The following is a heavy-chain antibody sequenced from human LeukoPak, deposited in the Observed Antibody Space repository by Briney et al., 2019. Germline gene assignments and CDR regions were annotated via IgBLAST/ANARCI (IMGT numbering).Heavy chain of an antibody. D-gene: IGHD2-2*01. CDR3: ARRLTQYDCFDP. J-gene: IGHJ5*02. V-gene: IGHV6-1*01. Sequence: SQTLSLTCAISGDSFSSNSVTWNWIRQSPSRGLEWLGRTYYRSTWYNDYAVSVRGRITDNPDTSKNQFSLHLNSVTPEDTAVYYCARRLTQYDCFDPWGQGILVTVSS. CDR1: GDSFSSNSVT. CDR2: TYYRSTWYN.